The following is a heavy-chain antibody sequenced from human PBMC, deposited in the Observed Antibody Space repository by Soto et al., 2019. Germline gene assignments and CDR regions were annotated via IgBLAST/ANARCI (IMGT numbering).Heavy chain of an antibody. Sequence: QVQLQQWGTGLLKPSETLSFSCAVYGGSFSGYYWSGIRHPPAKGLVWIVEINHRGSTNYTPSLKSRLTISVDTSKNQFYLTLSSVTAADTAVDYCARGRRGSTISARWFDPWGQGTLVTVSS. J-gene: IGHJ5*02. CDR3: ARGRRGSTISARWFDP. CDR2: INHRGST. D-gene: IGHD3-10*01. V-gene: IGHV4-34*01. CDR1: GGSFSGYY.